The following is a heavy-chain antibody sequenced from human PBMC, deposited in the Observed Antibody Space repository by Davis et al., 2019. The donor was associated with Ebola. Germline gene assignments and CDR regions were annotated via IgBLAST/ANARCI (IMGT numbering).Heavy chain of an antibody. CDR2: ISYDGSNK. CDR3: AKDRGYSYGFTQYYYYGMDV. J-gene: IGHJ6*02. D-gene: IGHD5-18*01. V-gene: IGHV3-30*18. CDR1: GFTFSSYG. Sequence: PGGSLRLSCAASGFTFSSYGMHWVRQAPGKGLERVAVISYDGSNKYYADSVKGRFTISRDNSKNTLYLQMNSLRAEDTAVYYCAKDRGYSYGFTQYYYYGMDVWGQGTTVTVSS.